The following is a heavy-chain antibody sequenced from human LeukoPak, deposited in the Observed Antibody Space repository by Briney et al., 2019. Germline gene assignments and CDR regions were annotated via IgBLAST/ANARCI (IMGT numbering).Heavy chain of an antibody. CDR1: GGTFSSYA. V-gene: IGHV1-69*05. CDR3: ARDGRAVAGPFDP. J-gene: IGHJ5*02. D-gene: IGHD6-19*01. CDR2: IIPIFGTA. Sequence: AASVKVSCKASGGTFSSYAISWVRQAPGQGLEWMGGIIPIFGTANYAQKFQGRVTITTDESTSTAYMELSSLRSGDTAVYYCARDGRAVAGPFDPWGQGTLVTVSS.